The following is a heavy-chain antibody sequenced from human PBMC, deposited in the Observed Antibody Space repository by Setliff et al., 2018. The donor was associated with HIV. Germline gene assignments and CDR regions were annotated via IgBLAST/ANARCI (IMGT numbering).Heavy chain of an antibody. Sequence: SETLSLTCAVSGYSISSGYYWGWRRPPPGEGLQWIGSIYHSGGTYYNPSLKSRVTMSVDTSKNQFSLKLTSVTAADTAVYYCARDFVHLSNYYYSYRYVYWGQGTLVTVSS. CDR1: GYSISSGYY. J-gene: IGHJ4*02. CDR3: ARDFVHLSNYYYSYRYVY. D-gene: IGHD3-16*02. V-gene: IGHV4-38-2*02. CDR2: IYHSGGT.